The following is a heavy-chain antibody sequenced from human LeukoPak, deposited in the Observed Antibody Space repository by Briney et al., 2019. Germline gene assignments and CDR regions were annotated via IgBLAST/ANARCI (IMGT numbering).Heavy chain of an antibody. J-gene: IGHJ4*02. CDR3: ASLTDALIDY. V-gene: IGHV3-33*01. D-gene: IGHD7-27*01. CDR2: IWYDGSNK. CDR1: GFTFSSYG. Sequence: GGSLRLSCAASGFTFSSYGMHWVRQAPGKGLEWVAVIWYDGSNKYYADSVKGRFTISRDNSKNTLYLQMNSLRAEGTAVYYCASLTDALIDYWGQGTLVTVSS.